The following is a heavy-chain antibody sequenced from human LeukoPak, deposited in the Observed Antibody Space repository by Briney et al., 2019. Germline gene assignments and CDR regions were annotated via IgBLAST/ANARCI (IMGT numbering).Heavy chain of an antibody. J-gene: IGHJ3*02. D-gene: IGHD3-3*01. V-gene: IGHV3-7*01. CDR2: IKQDGSEK. CDR1: GFTFSSYW. CDR3: ARDSGRFLEWFYAFDI. Sequence: GGSLRLSCAASGFTFSSYWMSWVRQAPGKGLEWVANIKQDGSEKYYVDSVKGRFTISRDNAKNSLYLQMNSLRAEDTAVYYCARDSGRFLEWFYAFDIWGQGTMVTVSS.